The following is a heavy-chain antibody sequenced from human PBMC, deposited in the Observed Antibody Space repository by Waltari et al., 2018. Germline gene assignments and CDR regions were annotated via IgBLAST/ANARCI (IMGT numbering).Heavy chain of an antibody. Sequence: EVQLVESGGVVVQPGGSLRLYCAASGFIFADYVLHWVRQVPGKGLELVALMSWNGCYTYYADSVKDRFTISRDNSKNSLFLQMNNLRVEDSALYYCAKDMMAVAGTGGYYFDYWGQGTVVTVSS. CDR2: MSWNGCYT. V-gene: IGHV3-43D*03. CDR3: AKDMMAVAGTGGYYFDY. J-gene: IGHJ4*02. CDR1: GFIFADYV. D-gene: IGHD6-19*01.